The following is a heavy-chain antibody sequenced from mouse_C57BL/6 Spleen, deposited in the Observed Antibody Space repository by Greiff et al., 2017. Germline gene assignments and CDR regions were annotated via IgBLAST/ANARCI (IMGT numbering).Heavy chain of an antibody. V-gene: IGHV1-52*01. J-gene: IGHJ4*01. D-gene: IGHD2-1*01. Sequence: LVESGAELVRPGSSVKLSCKASGYTFTSYWMHWVKQRPIQGLEWIGNIDPSDSETHYNQKFKDKATLTVDKSSSTAYMQLSSLTSEDSAVYYCARYYGNHYYAMDYWGQGTSVTVSS. CDR3: ARYYGNHYYAMDY. CDR2: IDPSDSET. CDR1: GYTFTSYW.